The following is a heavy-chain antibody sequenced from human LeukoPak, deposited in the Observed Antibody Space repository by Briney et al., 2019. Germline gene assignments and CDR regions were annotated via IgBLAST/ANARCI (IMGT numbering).Heavy chain of an antibody. Sequence: GGSLRPSCAASGFTFSSYAMSWVRQAPGKGLEWVSAISGSGGSTYYADSVKGRFTISRDNSKNTLYLQMNSLRTEDTAVYYCAKDSCSSTSCYRGFDYWGQGTLVTVSS. CDR2: ISGSGGST. CDR1: GFTFSSYA. V-gene: IGHV3-23*01. D-gene: IGHD2-2*02. J-gene: IGHJ4*02. CDR3: AKDSCSSTSCYRGFDY.